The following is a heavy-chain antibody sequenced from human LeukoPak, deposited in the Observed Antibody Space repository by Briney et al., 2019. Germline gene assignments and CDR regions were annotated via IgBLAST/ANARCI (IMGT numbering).Heavy chain of an antibody. Sequence: GGSLRLSCAASGFTFTTYWMHWVRQAPGKGLVWVSHINSDESSTSYADSVKGRFTISRDNAKNTLYLQMNSLRAGDTAVYYCARGGGGFYPPDAFDIWGQGTVVTVSS. CDR3: ARGGGGFYPPDAFDI. V-gene: IGHV3-74*01. CDR2: INSDESST. D-gene: IGHD3-22*01. CDR1: GFTFTTYW. J-gene: IGHJ3*02.